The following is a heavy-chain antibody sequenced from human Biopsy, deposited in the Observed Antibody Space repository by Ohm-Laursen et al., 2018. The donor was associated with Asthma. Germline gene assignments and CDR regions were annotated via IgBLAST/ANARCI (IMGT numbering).Heavy chain of an antibody. CDR2: IYYSGTT. Sequence: SDTLSLTCSLSSGSGGYMRSGNYYWGWIRQPPGKGLEWIGSIYYSGTTYYNPSLESRVTVSADTSKNPFSLKLPSVTAADAAVYYCVRGSSSWHHGPFHYYYGLDVWGQGTTATVSS. CDR3: VRGSSSWHHGPFHYYYGLDV. D-gene: IGHD6-13*01. CDR1: SGSGGYMRSGNYY. J-gene: IGHJ6*02. V-gene: IGHV4-39*01.